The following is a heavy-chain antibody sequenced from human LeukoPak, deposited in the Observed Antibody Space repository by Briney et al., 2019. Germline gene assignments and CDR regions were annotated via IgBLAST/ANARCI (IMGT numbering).Heavy chain of an antibody. CDR2: IYPGDTDT. CDR1: AYSFTSYW. Sequence: GEALKIPCKGPAYSFTSYWTGWVRQMPRKGLEGMGTIYPGDTDTRYSPSFQGQLTISADKSISTAYLQWSSLKASDTAMYYCARHRSLIPYVDAFDIWGQGTMVTVSS. D-gene: IGHD3-16*01. V-gene: IGHV5-51*01. CDR3: ARHRSLIPYVDAFDI. J-gene: IGHJ3*02.